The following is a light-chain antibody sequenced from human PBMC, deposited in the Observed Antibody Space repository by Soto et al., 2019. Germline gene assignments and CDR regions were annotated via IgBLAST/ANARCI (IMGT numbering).Light chain of an antibody. Sequence: EIVLTQSPATLSLSPGEGATLSCRASQSVSTYLAWYQQKPGQAPRLLIYDASNRATGIPARFSGSGSGTDFTLTISGLEPEDFAVDYCQQRSNRLTFGGGTKVESK. CDR2: DAS. CDR3: QQRSNRLT. J-gene: IGKJ4*01. V-gene: IGKV3-11*01. CDR1: QSVSTY.